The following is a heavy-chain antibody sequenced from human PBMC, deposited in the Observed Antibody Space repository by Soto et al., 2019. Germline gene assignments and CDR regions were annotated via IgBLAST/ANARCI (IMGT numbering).Heavy chain of an antibody. D-gene: IGHD3-22*01. CDR2: ISGSGGST. V-gene: IGHV3-23*01. CDR1: GFTFSSYA. Sequence: GGSLRLSCAASGFTFSSYAMSWVRQAPGKGLEWVSAISGSGGSTYYADSVKGRFTISRDNSKNTLYLQMNSLRAEDTAVYYCAKSLFTYYYDSSGYLSFDYWGQGTLVTVSS. CDR3: AKSLFTYYYDSSGYLSFDY. J-gene: IGHJ4*02.